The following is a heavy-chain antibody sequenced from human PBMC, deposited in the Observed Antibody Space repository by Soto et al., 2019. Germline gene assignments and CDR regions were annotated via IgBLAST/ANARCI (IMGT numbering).Heavy chain of an antibody. CDR2: IWYDGSNK. D-gene: IGHD6-19*01. V-gene: IGHV3-33*01. CDR1: EFTFSSYG. J-gene: IGHJ4*02. Sequence: QVQLVESGGGVVQPGRSLRLSCAASEFTFSSYGMHWVRQAPGKGLEWVAVIWYDGSNKYYADSVKGRFTISRDNSKNTLYLQMNSLRAEDTAVYYCARMRAVAIPFDYWGQGTQVTVSS. CDR3: ARMRAVAIPFDY.